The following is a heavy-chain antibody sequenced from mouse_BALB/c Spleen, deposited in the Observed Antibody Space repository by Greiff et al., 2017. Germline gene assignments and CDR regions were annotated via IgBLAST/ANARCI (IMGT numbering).Heavy chain of an antibody. CDR1: GFTFSSFG. CDR2: ISSGSSTI. Sequence: EVKLVESGGGLVQPGGSRKLSCAASGFTFSSFGMHWVRQAPEKGLEWVAYISSGSSTIYYADTVKGRFTISRDNPKNTLFLQMTSLRSEDTAMYYCARDYYGSSPWYFDVWGAGTTVTVSS. CDR3: ARDYYGSSPWYFDV. J-gene: IGHJ1*01. V-gene: IGHV5-17*02. D-gene: IGHD1-1*01.